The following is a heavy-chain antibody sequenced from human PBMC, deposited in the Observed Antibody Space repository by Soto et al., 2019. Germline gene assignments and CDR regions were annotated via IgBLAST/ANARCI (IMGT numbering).Heavy chain of an antibody. CDR3: ARDGAASDPYGDPDGRHYGMDV. J-gene: IGHJ6*02. D-gene: IGHD4-17*01. Sequence: GGSLRLSCAASGFTFSSYAMHWVRQAPGKGLEWVAVISYDGSNKYYADSVKGRFTISRDNSKNTLYLQMNSLRAEDTAVYYCARDGAASDPYGDPDGRHYGMDVWGQGTTVTVSS. CDR1: GFTFSSYA. CDR2: ISYDGSNK. V-gene: IGHV3-30-3*01.